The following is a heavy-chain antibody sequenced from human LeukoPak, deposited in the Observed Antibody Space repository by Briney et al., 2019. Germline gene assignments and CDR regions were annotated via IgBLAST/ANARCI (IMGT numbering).Heavy chain of an antibody. V-gene: IGHV3-30*14. CDR2: ISYDGSNK. J-gene: IGHJ4*02. CDR3: ASPAVWGELSLRY. D-gene: IGHD3-16*02. CDR1: GFTFSSYW. Sequence: GGSLRLSCAASGFTFSSYWMHWVRQAPGKGLEWVAVISYDGSNKYYADSVKGRFTISRDNSKNTVYLQMNSLRAEDTAVYYCASPAVWGELSLRYWGQGTLVTVSS.